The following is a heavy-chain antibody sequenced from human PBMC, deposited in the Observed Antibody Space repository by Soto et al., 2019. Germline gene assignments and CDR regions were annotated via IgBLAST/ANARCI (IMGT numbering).Heavy chain of an antibody. CDR1: GFTFNTFG. CDR3: ARDGAMTVVFDY. Sequence: EVQLVESGGVLAQPGGTLRLSCAASGFTFNTFGMNWVRQAPGKGLEWISYISVTSTTIHYADSVKGRFAISRDNAKNSLYLEMDSLRVEDTAVYYCARDGAMTVVFDYWGPGTVVTVSS. CDR2: ISVTSTTI. V-gene: IGHV3-48*01. D-gene: IGHD2-21*02. J-gene: IGHJ4*02.